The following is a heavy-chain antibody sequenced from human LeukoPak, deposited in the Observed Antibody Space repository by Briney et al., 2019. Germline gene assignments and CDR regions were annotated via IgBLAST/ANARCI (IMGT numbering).Heavy chain of an antibody. V-gene: IGHV3-11*04. Sequence: GGSLRLSCAASGFTFSDYYMSWLRQAPGKGLEGVSYISRIGSTIYYADSVKGRVTISRDNAQNSLYLHMNGLRAEDTAVYYCAREGYYASGSLYRAPNDYWGEGALVTVSS. D-gene: IGHD3-10*01. CDR2: ISRIGSTI. J-gene: IGHJ4*02. CDR1: GFTFSDYY. CDR3: AREGYYASGSLYRAPNDY.